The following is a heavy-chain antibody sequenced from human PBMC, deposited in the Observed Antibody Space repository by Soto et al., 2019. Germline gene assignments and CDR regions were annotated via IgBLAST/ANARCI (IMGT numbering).Heavy chain of an antibody. D-gene: IGHD5-12*01. CDR2: IIPIFGTA. J-gene: IGHJ4*02. CDR3: ARDATNSRGLYYFDY. CDR1: GGTFSSYA. V-gene: IGHV1-69*06. Sequence: QVQLVQSGAEVKKPGSSVKVSCKASGGTFSSYAISWVRQAPGQGLEWMGGIIPIFGTANYAQKFQGRVTITADKSTSTAYMELSSLRAEDTAVYYCARDATNSRGLYYFDYWGQGTLVTVSS.